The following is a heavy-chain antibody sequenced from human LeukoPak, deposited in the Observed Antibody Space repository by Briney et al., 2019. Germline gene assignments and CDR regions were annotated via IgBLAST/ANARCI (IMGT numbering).Heavy chain of an antibody. CDR2: ISSSSSYI. Sequence: GGSLRLSCAASGFTFSSYSMNWVCQAPGKGLEWVSSISSSSSYIYYADSVKGRFTISRDNAKNSLYLQMNSLRAEDTAVYYCARGPPLTTVVTVDYWGLGTLVTVSS. D-gene: IGHD4-23*01. V-gene: IGHV3-21*01. CDR3: ARGPPLTTVVTVDY. J-gene: IGHJ4*02. CDR1: GFTFSSYS.